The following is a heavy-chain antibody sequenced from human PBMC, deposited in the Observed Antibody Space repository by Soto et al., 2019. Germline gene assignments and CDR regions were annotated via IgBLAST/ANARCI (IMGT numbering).Heavy chain of an antibody. Sequence: QVQLVQSGAEVKKPGSSVKVSCKDPGGTFSSYAISWVRQAPGQGLEWMGGIIPIFVTANYAQKFQGRVTITADESTSTGYMEMSRLRSEDTAAYYCARSQGGSSSIVIYYYSYYGMEVWGQGTTVTVSS. V-gene: IGHV1-69*01. D-gene: IGHD2-15*01. J-gene: IGHJ6*02. CDR3: ARSQGGSSSIVIYYYSYYGMEV. CDR1: GGTFSSYA. CDR2: IIPIFVTA.